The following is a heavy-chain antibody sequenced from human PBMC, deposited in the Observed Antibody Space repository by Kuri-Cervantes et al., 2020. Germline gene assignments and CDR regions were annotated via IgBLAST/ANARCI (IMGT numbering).Heavy chain of an antibody. J-gene: IGHJ4*02. CDR2: IGANGGYT. Sequence: GGSLSLSCIVSGFSLNSHAMAWVRHAPGKGLEWVSAIGANGGYTYYADYVKGRFTVSRDNSKMALFLLMDSLRTEDTALYYCAKALYHGNYYNDVGYFDSWGQGTLVTVSS. D-gene: IGHD1-26*01. V-gene: IGHV3-23*01. CDR3: AKALYHGNYYNDVGYFDS. CDR1: GFSLNSHA.